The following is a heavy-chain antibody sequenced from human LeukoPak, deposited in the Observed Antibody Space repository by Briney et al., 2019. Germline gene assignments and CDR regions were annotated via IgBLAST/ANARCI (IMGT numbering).Heavy chain of an antibody. V-gene: IGHV5-51*01. CDR3: ARPHMAGPDYFVS. CDR2: IYLGDSET. Sequence: GESLKISCKGSGYSFTSYWIGWVRQMPGKGLEWMGIIYLGDSETIYSPSFQGQVTISADKSIGTAYLQWSSLKASDTAMYYCARPHMAGPDYFVSWGQGTLVTVSA. J-gene: IGHJ4*02. D-gene: IGHD6-19*01. CDR1: GYSFTSYW.